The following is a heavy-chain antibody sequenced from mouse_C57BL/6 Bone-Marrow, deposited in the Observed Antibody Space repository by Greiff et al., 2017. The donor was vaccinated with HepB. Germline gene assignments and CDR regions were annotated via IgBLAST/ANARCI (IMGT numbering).Heavy chain of an antibody. CDR2: INSDGGST. CDR1: EYEFPSHD. J-gene: IGHJ3*01. V-gene: IGHV5-2*01. Sequence: EVKLMESGGGLVQPGESLKLSCESNEYEFPSHDMSWVRKTPEKRLELVAAINSDGGSTYYPDTMERRFIISRDNTKKTLYLQMSSLRSEDTALYYCARPSTIVTTFAYWGQGTLVTVSA. D-gene: IGHD2-5*01. CDR3: ARPSTIVTTFAY.